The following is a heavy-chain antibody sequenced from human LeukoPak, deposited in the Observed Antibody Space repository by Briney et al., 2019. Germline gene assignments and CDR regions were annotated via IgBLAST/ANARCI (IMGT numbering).Heavy chain of an antibody. V-gene: IGHV3-21*01. CDR3: ARAPTFSGWFDY. CDR2: ISSSSSYI. CDR1: GFTLSSHS. Sequence: GGSLRLSCAASGFTLSSHSMNWVRQAPGKGLEWVSSISSSSSYIYYADSVKGRFTISRDNAKNSLYLHMNSLRAEDTAVYYCARAPTFSGWFDYWGQGTLVTVSS. D-gene: IGHD6-19*01. J-gene: IGHJ4*02.